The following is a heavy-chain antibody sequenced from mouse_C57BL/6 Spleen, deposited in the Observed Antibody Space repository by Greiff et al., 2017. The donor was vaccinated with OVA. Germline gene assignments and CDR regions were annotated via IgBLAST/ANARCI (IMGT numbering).Heavy chain of an antibody. J-gene: IGHJ4*01. D-gene: IGHD1-1*01. CDR3: ARRTTVVATGAMDY. Sequence: QVQLKQSGAELVRPGTSVKVSCKASGYAFTNYLIEWVKQRPGQGLEWIGVINPGSGGTNYNEKFKGKATLTADKSSSTAYMQLSSLTSEDSAVYFCARRTTVVATGAMDYWGQGTSVTVSS. CDR1: GYAFTNYL. V-gene: IGHV1-54*01. CDR2: INPGSGGT.